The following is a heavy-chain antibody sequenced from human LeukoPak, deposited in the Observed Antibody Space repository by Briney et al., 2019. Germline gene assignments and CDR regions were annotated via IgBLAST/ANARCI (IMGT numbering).Heavy chain of an antibody. J-gene: IGHJ6*02. CDR2: IIPILGIA. D-gene: IGHD1-26*01. CDR1: GGTFSSYA. CDR3: ARDSSGSYYDYYYYGMDV. Sequence: GASVKVSCKASGGTFSSYAISWVRQAPGQGLEWMGRIIPILGIANYAQKFQGRVTITADKSTSTAYMELSSLRSEDTAVYYCARDSSGSYYDYYYYGMDVWGQGTTVTVSS. V-gene: IGHV1-69*04.